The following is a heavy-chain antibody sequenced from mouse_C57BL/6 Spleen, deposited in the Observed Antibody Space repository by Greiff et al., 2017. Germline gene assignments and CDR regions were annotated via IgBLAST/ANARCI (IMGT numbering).Heavy chain of an antibody. CDR1: GYTFTGYW. V-gene: IGHV1-9*01. CDR2: ILPGSGST. D-gene: IGHD2-4*01. Sequence: VQRVESGAELMKPGASVKLSCTATGYTFTGYWIEWVKQRPGHGLEWIGEILPGSGSTNYNETFKGKATFTADTSSNTAYMQLSSLTTEDSAIDYCARYDYDGRFAYWGQGTLVTVSA. CDR3: ARYDYDGRFAY. J-gene: IGHJ3*01.